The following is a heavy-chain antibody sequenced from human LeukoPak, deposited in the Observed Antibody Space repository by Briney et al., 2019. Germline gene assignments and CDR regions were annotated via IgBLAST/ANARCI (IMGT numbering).Heavy chain of an antibody. CDR2: ISGSGGST. J-gene: IGHJ5*02. V-gene: IGHV3-23*01. D-gene: IGHD3-22*01. CDR1: GFTFSSYA. Sequence: GGSLRLSCAASGFTFSSYAMSWVRQAPGKGLEWVSAISGSGGSTYYADSVKGRFTISRDNSKNTLYLQMNSLRAEDTAVYYCARESYDSSGYYENNWFDPWGQGTLVTVSS. CDR3: ARESYDSSGYYENNWFDP.